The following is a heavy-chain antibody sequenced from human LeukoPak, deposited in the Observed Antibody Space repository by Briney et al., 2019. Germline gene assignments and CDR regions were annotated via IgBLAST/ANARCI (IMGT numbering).Heavy chain of an antibody. V-gene: IGHV4-59*01. D-gene: IGHD1-14*01. CDR1: GGPISSYY. CDR3: ARALNPYYYYMDV. J-gene: IGHJ6*03. CDR2: IYYSGST. Sequence: PSETLSLPCTLSGGPISSYYWSWIPQPPGKGLEGIGYIYYSGSTNYKPSLKSRVAISVDPSKNQFSLKLSSVTAADTGVYYCARALNPYYYYMDVWGKGTTVTVSS.